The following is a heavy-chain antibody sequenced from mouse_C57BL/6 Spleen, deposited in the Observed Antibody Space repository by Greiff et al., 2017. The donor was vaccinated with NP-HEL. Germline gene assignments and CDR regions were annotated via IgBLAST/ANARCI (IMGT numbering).Heavy chain of an antibody. V-gene: IGHV5-17*01. CDR1: GFTFSDYG. J-gene: IGHJ2*01. D-gene: IGHD1-1*01. CDR3: ASSYYYGSIFDY. Sequence: EVKLMESGGGLVKPGGSLKLSCAASGFTFSDYGMHWVRQAPEKGLEWVAYISSGSSTIYYADTVKGRFTISRDNAKNTLFLQMTSLRSEDTAMYYCASSYYYGSIFDYWGQGTTLTVSS. CDR2: ISSGSSTI.